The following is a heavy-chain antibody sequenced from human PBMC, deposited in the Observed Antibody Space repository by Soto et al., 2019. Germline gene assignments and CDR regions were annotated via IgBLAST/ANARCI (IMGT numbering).Heavy chain of an antibody. CDR1: GGSISSGGYC. V-gene: IGHV4-31*03. CDR2: ISNSGST. J-gene: IGHJ4*02. CDR3: ARGVLL. Sequence: SETLSLTCTVSGGSISSGGYCWSWIRQHPGKGLEWIGCISNSGSTYYNSSLKSRVTISVDTSENQFSLKLTSVTDADTAVYYCARGVLLWGQGPRVT.